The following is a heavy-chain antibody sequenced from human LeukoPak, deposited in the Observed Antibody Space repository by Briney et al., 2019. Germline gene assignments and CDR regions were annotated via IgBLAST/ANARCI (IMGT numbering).Heavy chain of an antibody. CDR2: ISSSGSTT. V-gene: IGHV3-48*03. CDR3: ASQKGRITVAVDY. Sequence: GGSLRLSCAASGFTFSSYEMNWVRQAPGKGLEWVSYISSSGSTTYYAASVKGRFTISRDNAKNSLYLQMNSLRVEDTAVYYCASQKGRITVAVDYWGQGTLVTVSS. D-gene: IGHD6-19*01. CDR1: GFTFSSYE. J-gene: IGHJ4*02.